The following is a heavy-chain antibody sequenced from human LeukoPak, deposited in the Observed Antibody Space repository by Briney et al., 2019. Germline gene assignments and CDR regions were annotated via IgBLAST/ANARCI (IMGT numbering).Heavy chain of an antibody. CDR1: GFTFSSYA. D-gene: IGHD5-18*01. Sequence: PGRSLRLSCAASGFTFSSYAMHWVRQAPGKGLELVAVISYDGSNKYYADSVKGRFTISRDNSKNTLYLQMNSLRAEDTAVYYCARGYSYGTSRYYYGMDVWGQGTTVTVSS. CDR3: ARGYSYGTSRYYYGMDV. J-gene: IGHJ6*02. CDR2: ISYDGSNK. V-gene: IGHV3-30-3*01.